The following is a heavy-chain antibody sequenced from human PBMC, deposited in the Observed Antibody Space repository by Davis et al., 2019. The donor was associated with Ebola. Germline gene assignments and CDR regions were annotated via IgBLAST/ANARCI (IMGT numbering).Heavy chain of an antibody. J-gene: IGHJ4*02. D-gene: IGHD1-26*01. CDR1: GGSIRNYF. CDR3: ARGDSGSYNNYFDY. Sequence: MPSETLSLTCTVSGGSIRNYFWRWIRQPPGKGLEWIGYIYYSGSTNYNPSLKSRVTMSVDTSKNQFSLKLSSVTAADTAVYYCARGDSGSYNNYFDYWGQGTLVTVSS. CDR2: IYYSGST. V-gene: IGHV4-59*01.